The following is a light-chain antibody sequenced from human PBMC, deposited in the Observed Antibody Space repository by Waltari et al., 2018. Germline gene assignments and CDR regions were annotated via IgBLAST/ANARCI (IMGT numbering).Light chain of an antibody. Sequence: DVQVTQSPSSLSAAAGDRVTITCRASQGIASYFAWYQQKPGRVPTLLIYDASTLRSGVPSRFSGSGGGTDFTHTITSLQPEDVATYYCQMYNGAPRTFGQGTKVEI. CDR2: DAS. J-gene: IGKJ1*01. CDR1: QGIASY. V-gene: IGKV1-27*01. CDR3: QMYNGAPRT.